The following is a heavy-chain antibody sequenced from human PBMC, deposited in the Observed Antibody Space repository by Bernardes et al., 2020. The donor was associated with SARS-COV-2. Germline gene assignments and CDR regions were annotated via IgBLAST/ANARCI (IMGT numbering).Heavy chain of an antibody. CDR1: GFIFSNAW. Sequence: GGSLRLSCAASGFIFSNAWMSWVRQAPGKGLEWVGRIKSKTDGGTTEYAAPVKGRITISRDDSKNTLYLQMNSLKTDDTAVYYCTTYSSGWYVGYWGQGTLVTVSS. D-gene: IGHD6-19*01. CDR3: TTYSSGWYVGY. V-gene: IGHV3-15*01. CDR2: IKSKTDGGTT. J-gene: IGHJ4*02.